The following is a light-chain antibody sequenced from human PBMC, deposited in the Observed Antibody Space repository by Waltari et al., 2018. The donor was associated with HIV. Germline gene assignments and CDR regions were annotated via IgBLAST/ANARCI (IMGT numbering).Light chain of an antibody. J-gene: IGLJ1*01. CDR1: ASDIGRYNY. V-gene: IGLV2-14*01. Sequence: QSALSQPASVSASPGHSVAISCSGSASDIGRYNYVSWYQQPPDGAPTPILFVFNNRPAGISDRFSGSKSGTTASLTISTVRTDDEADYYCASYTVNSTGVFGTGTKLSVL. CDR2: VFN. CDR3: ASYTVNSTGV.